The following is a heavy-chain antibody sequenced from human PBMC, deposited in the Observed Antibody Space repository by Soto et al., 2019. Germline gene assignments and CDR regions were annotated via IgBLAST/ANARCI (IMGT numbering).Heavy chain of an antibody. Sequence: QVQLQESGPGLVKPSATLSLTCPVSGGSVRSGGYYWSWIRQPPGKGLEWIGYIHHSGTTNYNPSLNKRATLSVDTSKNQLCLKLSSVTAADTAVYYCAREYGSYPSCFDYWGQGTLVTVSA. J-gene: IGHJ4*02. V-gene: IGHV4-61*08. CDR3: AREYGSYPSCFDY. CDR2: IHHSGTT. CDR1: GGSVRSGGYY. D-gene: IGHD3-10*01.